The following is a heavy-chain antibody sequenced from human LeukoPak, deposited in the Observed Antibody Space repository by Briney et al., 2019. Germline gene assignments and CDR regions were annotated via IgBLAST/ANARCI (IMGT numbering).Heavy chain of an antibody. J-gene: IGHJ4*02. CDR3: SIVRCSGRVFYTYLRF. D-gene: IGHD2-15*01. CDR2: ISGSGGRT. CDR1: GFTFSSYA. Sequence: PGGSLRLSCAASGFTFSSYAMSWVRQAPGKGLEWVSAISGSGGRTYYADSVKGRFTISRDNSKNTLYLQMHSLRAEDTVVYYCSIVRCSGRVFYTYLRFWGQGTLVTVSS. V-gene: IGHV3-23*01.